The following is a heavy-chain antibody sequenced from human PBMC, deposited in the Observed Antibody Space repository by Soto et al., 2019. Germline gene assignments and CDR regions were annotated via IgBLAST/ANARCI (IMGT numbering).Heavy chain of an antibody. CDR1: GYTFTSYG. CDR3: ARVESGSSGWYEIDY. D-gene: IGHD6-19*01. J-gene: IGHJ4*02. V-gene: IGHV1-18*04. CDR2: ISAYNGNT. Sequence: ASVKVSCKASGYTFTSYGISWVRQAPGQGLEWMGWISAYNGNTNYAQKLQGRVTMTTDTSTSTAYMELRSLRSDDTAVYYCARVESGSSGWYEIDYWGQGXLVTVYS.